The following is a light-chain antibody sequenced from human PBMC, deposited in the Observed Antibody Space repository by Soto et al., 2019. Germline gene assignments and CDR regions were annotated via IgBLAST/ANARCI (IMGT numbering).Light chain of an antibody. CDR3: STYISSSTLYD. CDR2: DVS. J-gene: IGLJ1*01. Sequence: QSALTQPASVSGSPGQSITISCTGTSSDVGGYNYVSWYQQHPGKAPKLMIYDVSNRPSGVSNRFSGSKSGNTASLTISGLQAEVEADYTCSTYISSSTLYDFGTGTKV. V-gene: IGLV2-14*01. CDR1: SSDVGGYNY.